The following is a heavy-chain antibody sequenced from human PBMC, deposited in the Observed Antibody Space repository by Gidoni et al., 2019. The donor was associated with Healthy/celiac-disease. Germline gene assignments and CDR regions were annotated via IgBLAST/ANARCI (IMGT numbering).Heavy chain of an antibody. D-gene: IGHD3-16*01. Sequence: QVTLREPGPALVKLTQPLTLTCTFSGFSLSTSGMCVSWIRQPPGKALEWLARSDWDDDKYYSTSLKTRLTISKDTSKNQVVLTMTNMDPVDTATYYCARTRGLYDYVWGSYGDYWGQGTLVTVSS. V-gene: IGHV2-70*15. CDR2: SDWDDDK. CDR3: ARTRGLYDYVWGSYGDY. CDR1: GFSLSTSGMC. J-gene: IGHJ4*02.